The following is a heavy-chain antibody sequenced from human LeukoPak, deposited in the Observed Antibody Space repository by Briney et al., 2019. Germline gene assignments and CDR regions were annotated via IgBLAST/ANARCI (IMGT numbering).Heavy chain of an antibody. D-gene: IGHD5-24*01. CDR1: GASISNYY. J-gene: IGHJ4*02. Sequence: SETLSLTCSVSGASISNYYWNWIRQPPGKGLEWIGFIYFNGNTNYNPSLKSRVTMSVDTSTNQFSLKLSFVTAADTAVYYCARGEEMATSHFDYWGQGILVTVSS. V-gene: IGHV4-59*01. CDR3: ARGEEMATSHFDY. CDR2: IYFNGNT.